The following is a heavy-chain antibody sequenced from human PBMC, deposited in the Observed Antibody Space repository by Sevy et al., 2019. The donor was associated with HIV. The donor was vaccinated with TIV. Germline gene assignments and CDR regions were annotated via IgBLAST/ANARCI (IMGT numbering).Heavy chain of an antibody. V-gene: IGHV3-48*03. D-gene: IGHD3-10*01. CDR3: ARVARWWFGELYYYYYGMDV. J-gene: IGHJ6*02. CDR1: GFTFSSYE. Sequence: VGSLRLSCAASGFTFSSYEMNWVRQAPGKGLEWVSYISSSGSTIYYADSVKGRFTISRDNAKNSLYLQMNSLRAEDTAVYYCARVARWWFGELYYYYYGMDVWGQGTTVTVSS. CDR2: ISSSGSTI.